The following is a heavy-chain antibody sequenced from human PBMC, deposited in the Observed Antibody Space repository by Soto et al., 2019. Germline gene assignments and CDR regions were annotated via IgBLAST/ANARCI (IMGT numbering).Heavy chain of an antibody. CDR3: AKDPWELRFGEPTS. D-gene: IGHD3-10*01. Sequence: GGSLRLSCAASGFTFSSYAMGWVRQAPGKGLEWVSAISGSGGSTYYADSVKGRFTISRDNSKNTLYLQMNSLRAEDTAVYYCAKDPWELRFGEPTSWGQGTLVTVSS. CDR2: ISGSGGST. J-gene: IGHJ5*02. V-gene: IGHV3-23*01. CDR1: GFTFSSYA.